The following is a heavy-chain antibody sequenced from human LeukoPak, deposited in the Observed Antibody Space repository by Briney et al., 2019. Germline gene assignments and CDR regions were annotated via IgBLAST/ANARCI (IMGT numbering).Heavy chain of an antibody. CDR2: IIPIFGTA. CDR1: GYTFTSYY. Sequence: SVKVSCKASGYTFTSYYMHWVRQAPGQGLEWMGGIIPIFGTANYAQKFQGRVTITADESTSTAYMELSSLRSEDTAVYYCARVNRDCSSTSCYNYFDYWGQGTLVTVSS. V-gene: IGHV1-69*13. J-gene: IGHJ4*02. D-gene: IGHD2-2*02. CDR3: ARVNRDCSSTSCYNYFDY.